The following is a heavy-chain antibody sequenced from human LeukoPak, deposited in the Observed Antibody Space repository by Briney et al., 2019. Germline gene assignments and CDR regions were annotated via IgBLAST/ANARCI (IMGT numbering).Heavy chain of an antibody. CDR1: GFTFSRYS. V-gene: IGHV3-21*01. CDR2: INSNGDYI. Sequence: GGSLRLSCVASGFTFSRYSMSWVRQAPGKGLEWVSSINSNGDYIYYADSVKGRFTISRDSARNSLYLQMNSLRAEDTAVYYCARYYDSSGYLDYWGQGTLVTVSS. D-gene: IGHD3-22*01. CDR3: ARYYDSSGYLDY. J-gene: IGHJ4*02.